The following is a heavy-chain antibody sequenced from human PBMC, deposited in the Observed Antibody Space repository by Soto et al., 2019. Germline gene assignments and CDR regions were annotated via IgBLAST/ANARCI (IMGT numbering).Heavy chain of an antibody. J-gene: IGHJ3*02. V-gene: IGHV3-33*05. D-gene: IGHD2-8*01. CDR1: GFTFSKYG. CDR2: ILHDGGDK. CDR3: ARDDDRPDNGLDM. Sequence: QVQLVESGGGVVQPGRSLRLSCAASGFTFSKYGMHWVRQAPGKGLEWVAVILHDGGDKRYGDSVKGRFTISRDNSKTTLYLQINSLRVEDTAVYYCARDDDRPDNGLDMWGQGTMVTVSS.